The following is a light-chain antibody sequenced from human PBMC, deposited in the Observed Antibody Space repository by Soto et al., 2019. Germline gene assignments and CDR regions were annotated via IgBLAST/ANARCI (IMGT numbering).Light chain of an antibody. V-gene: IGLV1-44*01. CDR3: AAWDDSLNAWA. J-gene: IGLJ3*02. CDR2: SSD. CDR1: SSNIGRNT. Sequence: QSALTQPPSASGTPGQRVTISCSGSSSNIGRNTVKWYRQLPGTAPKLLLGSSDQRPSGVPDRFSGAQSGTSASLAISGLQAEDEADYICAAWDDSLNAWAFGGGTKVTVL.